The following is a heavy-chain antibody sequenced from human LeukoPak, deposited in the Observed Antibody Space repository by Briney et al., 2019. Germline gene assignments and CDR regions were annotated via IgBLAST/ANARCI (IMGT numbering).Heavy chain of an antibody. Sequence: ASVKVSCKASGYTFTSYAMHWVRQAPGQRLEWMGWINAGNGNTKYSQKFQGRVTITRDTSASTAYMELSSLRSEDTAVYYCARVGYYYDSSGYLSYWGQGTLVTVSS. CDR3: ARVGYYYDSSGYLSY. J-gene: IGHJ4*02. CDR2: INAGNGNT. V-gene: IGHV1-3*01. D-gene: IGHD3-22*01. CDR1: GYTFTSYA.